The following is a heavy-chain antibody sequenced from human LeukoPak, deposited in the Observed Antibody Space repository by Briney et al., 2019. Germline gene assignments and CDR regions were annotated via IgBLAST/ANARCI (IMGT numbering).Heavy chain of an antibody. CDR2: ISATGGST. CDR1: GFTFSNYG. J-gene: IGHJ6*02. V-gene: IGHV3-23*01. Sequence: PGGSLRLSCAASGFTFSNYGMSWVRQAPGKGLEWVSAISATGGSTYYADSVKGRFIISRDNSKNTLYLQMNSLRAEDTAVYYCAKPPDCSGGSCYYYGMDVWGQGTTVTVPS. D-gene: IGHD2-15*01. CDR3: AKPPDCSGGSCYYYGMDV.